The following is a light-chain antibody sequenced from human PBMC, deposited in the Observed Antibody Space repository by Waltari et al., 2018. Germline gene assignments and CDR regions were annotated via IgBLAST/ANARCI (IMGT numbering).Light chain of an antibody. V-gene: IGKV3-15*01. Sequence: EIVMTQSPATLFVSPGERATLSCRASQTLTSNLAWYQQKPGQAPRLLFYGASIRATGIPARFSGSGSGTQFPLTISSLQSEDFVVYYCQQYNNRPYTFGQGTKLEIK. J-gene: IGKJ2*01. CDR1: QTLTSN. CDR3: QQYNNRPYT. CDR2: GAS.